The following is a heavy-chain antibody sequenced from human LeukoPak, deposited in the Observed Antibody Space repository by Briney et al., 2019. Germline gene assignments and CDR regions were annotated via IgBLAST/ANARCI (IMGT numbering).Heavy chain of an antibody. J-gene: IGHJ4*02. Sequence: PGGSLRLSCAASGFTFSSYAMHWVRQAPGKGLEWVAVISYDGSNKYYADSVKGRFTISRDNSKNTLYLQMNSLRAEDTAVYYCATTKELDYWGQGTLVTVSS. CDR1: GFTFSSYA. CDR2: ISYDGSNK. CDR3: ATTKELDY. V-gene: IGHV3-30*04.